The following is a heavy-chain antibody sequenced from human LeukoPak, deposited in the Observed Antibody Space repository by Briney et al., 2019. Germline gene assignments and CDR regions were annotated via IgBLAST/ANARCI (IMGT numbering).Heavy chain of an antibody. D-gene: IGHD1-26*01. CDR3: ARDKGPWELGATDAFDI. Sequence: GASVKVSCKASGYTFTSYYMHWVRQAPGQGLEWMGIINPSGGSTSYAQKFQGRVTMTRDTSTSTVYMELSSLRSEDTAVYYCARDKGPWELGATDAFDIWGQGTMVTVSS. J-gene: IGHJ3*02. CDR1: GYTFTSYY. CDR2: INPSGGST. V-gene: IGHV1-46*01.